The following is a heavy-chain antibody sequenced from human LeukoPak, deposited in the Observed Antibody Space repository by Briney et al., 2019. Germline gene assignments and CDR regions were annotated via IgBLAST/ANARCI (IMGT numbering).Heavy chain of an antibody. CDR3: ARESSSSWFDY. D-gene: IGHD6-13*01. V-gene: IGHV3-30-3*01. J-gene: IGHJ4*02. CDR2: ISYDGSNK. Sequence: GGSLRLSCAASGFTFSSYAMHWVRQAPGKGLEWVAVISYDGSNKYYADSVMGRFTISGDNSKNTLYLQMNSLRAEDTAVYYCARESSSSWFDYRGQGTLVTVSS. CDR1: GFTFSSYA.